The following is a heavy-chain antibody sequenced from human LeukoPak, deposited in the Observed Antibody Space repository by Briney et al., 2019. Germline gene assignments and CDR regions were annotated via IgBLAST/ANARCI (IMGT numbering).Heavy chain of an antibody. CDR3: ARDLGNYYYYYMDV. CDR1: GGSISSYY. V-gene: IGHV4-4*07. Sequence: SETLSLTCTVSGGSISSYYWRWIRQPAGKGLEWIGRIYTSGSTNYNPSLKSRVTMSVDTSKNQFSLKLSSVTAADTAVYYCARDLGNYYYYYMDVWGKGTTVTVSS. CDR2: IYTSGST. J-gene: IGHJ6*03. D-gene: IGHD3-16*01.